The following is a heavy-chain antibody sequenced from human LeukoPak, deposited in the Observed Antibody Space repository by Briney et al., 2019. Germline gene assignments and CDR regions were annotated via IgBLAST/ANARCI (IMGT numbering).Heavy chain of an antibody. Sequence: GGSLRLSCAASGFTFSSYAMHWARQAPGKGLEWVAVISYDGSNKYYADSVKGRFTISRDNSKNTLYLQMNSLRAEDTAVYYCARGTGGIDYWGQGTLVTVSS. CDR1: GFTFSSYA. J-gene: IGHJ4*02. CDR3: ARGTGGIDY. D-gene: IGHD3/OR15-3a*01. CDR2: ISYDGSNK. V-gene: IGHV3-30-3*01.